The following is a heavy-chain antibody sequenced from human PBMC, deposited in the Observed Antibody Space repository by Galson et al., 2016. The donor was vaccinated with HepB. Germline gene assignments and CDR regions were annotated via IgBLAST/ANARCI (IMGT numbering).Heavy chain of an antibody. V-gene: IGHV4-39*02. CDR1: GGSIRSSSYY. CDR3: ARDKKVTIVGVVMSGGLDP. J-gene: IGHJ5*02. CDR2: IYYSGST. D-gene: IGHD3-3*01. Sequence: SETLSLTCTVSGGSIRSSSYYWGWIRQPPGKGLEWIGSIYYSGSTDYNPSLKSRVTISVDTSKNQFSLKVSSVTAADTAVYYSARDKKVTIVGVVMSGGLDPWGQGTLVTVSS.